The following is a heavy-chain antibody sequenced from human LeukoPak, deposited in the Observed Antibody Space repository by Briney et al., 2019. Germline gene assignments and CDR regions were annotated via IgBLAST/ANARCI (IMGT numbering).Heavy chain of an antibody. V-gene: IGHV1-2*02. J-gene: IGHJ4*02. D-gene: IGHD6-6*01. CDR2: INPNSGGT. Sequence: GASVKVSCKASGYTFTGYYMHWVRQAPGQGLEWMGWINPNSGGTNYAQKFQGRVTITRDTSISTAYMELSRLRSDDTAVYYCARDEYSSSSGLIDYWGQGTLVTVSS. CDR3: ARDEYSSSSGLIDY. CDR1: GYTFTGYY.